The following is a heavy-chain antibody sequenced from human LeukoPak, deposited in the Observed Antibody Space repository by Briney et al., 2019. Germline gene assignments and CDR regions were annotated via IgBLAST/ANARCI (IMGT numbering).Heavy chain of an antibody. D-gene: IGHD5-12*01. V-gene: IGHV3-53*01. J-gene: IGHJ4*02. CDR2: IYSGGST. CDR1: GFTVSSNY. Sequence: QPGKSLRLSCAASGFTVSSNYMSWVCQAPGKGLEWVSVIYSGGSTYYADSVKGRFTISRDNSKNTLYLQMNSLRAEDTAVYYCARESRGDIVATTTDYWGQGTLVTVSS. CDR3: ARESRGDIVATTTDY.